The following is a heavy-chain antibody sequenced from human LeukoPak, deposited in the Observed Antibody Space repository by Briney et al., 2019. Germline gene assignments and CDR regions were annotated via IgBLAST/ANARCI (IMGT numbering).Heavy chain of an antibody. Sequence: GASVKVSCKASGGTFSSYAISWVRQAPRQGLEWMGGIIPIFGTANYAQKFQGRVTITADESTSTAYMELSSLRSEDTAVYYCASQKTTGTGVRFDPWGQGTLVTVSS. D-gene: IGHD1-1*01. V-gene: IGHV1-69*01. J-gene: IGHJ5*02. CDR2: IIPIFGTA. CDR3: ASQKTTGTGVRFDP. CDR1: GGTFSSYA.